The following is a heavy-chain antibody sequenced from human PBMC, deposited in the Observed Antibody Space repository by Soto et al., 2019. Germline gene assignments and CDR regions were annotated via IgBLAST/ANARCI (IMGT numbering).Heavy chain of an antibody. CDR1: GGSFSGYY. J-gene: IGHJ4*02. V-gene: IGHV4-34*01. CDR3: ARRWDCSDTSCLTFGY. D-gene: IGHD2-2*01. Sequence: QVQLQQWGAGLLKPSETLSLTCAVYGGSFSGYYWSWIRQPPGKGLEWIGEINYGESTNYNPSLKSRVTISVDTSKNQFSLKLSSVTAADTAVYYCARRWDCSDTSCLTFGYWGQGTLVTVSS. CDR2: INYGEST.